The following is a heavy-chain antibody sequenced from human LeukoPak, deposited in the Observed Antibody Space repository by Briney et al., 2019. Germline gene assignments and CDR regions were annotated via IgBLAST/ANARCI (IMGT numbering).Heavy chain of an antibody. J-gene: IGHJ4*02. V-gene: IGHV1-69*13. D-gene: IGHD5-12*01. Sequence: GASVKVSCKASGGTFSSYAISWVRQAPGQGLEWMGGIIPIFGTANYAQKFQGRVTITADESTSTAYMELSSLRSDDTAVYYCAREGPSGYADYWGQGTLVTVSS. CDR2: IIPIFGTA. CDR1: GGTFSSYA. CDR3: AREGPSGYADY.